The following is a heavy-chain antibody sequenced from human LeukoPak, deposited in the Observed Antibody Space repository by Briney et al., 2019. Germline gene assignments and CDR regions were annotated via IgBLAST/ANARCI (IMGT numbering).Heavy chain of an antibody. CDR3: ARDRSDYYGSGSLFDP. J-gene: IGHJ5*02. D-gene: IGHD3-10*01. CDR1: GYTFTSYG. V-gene: IGHV1-2*02. CDR2: INPNSGGT. Sequence: ASVKVSCKASGYTFTSYGISWVRQAPGQGLEWMGWINPNSGGTNYAQKFQGRVTMTRDTSISTAYMELSRLRSDDTAVYYCARDRSDYYGSGSLFDPWGQGTLVTVSS.